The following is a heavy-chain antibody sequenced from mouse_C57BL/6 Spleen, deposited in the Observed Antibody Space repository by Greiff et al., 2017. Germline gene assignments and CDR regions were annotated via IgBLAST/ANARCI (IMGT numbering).Heavy chain of an antibody. J-gene: IGHJ3*01. CDR2: IWSGGST. V-gene: IGHV2-4*01. D-gene: IGHD2-4*01. Sequence: VQLQQSGPGLVQPSQSLSITCTVSGFSLTSYGVHWVRQPPGKGLEWLGVIWSGGSTDYNAAFISRLSISKDNSKSQVFFKMNSLQADDTAIYYCAKEGDYDDEAWFAYWGQGTLVTVSA. CDR1: GFSLTSYG. CDR3: AKEGDYDDEAWFAY.